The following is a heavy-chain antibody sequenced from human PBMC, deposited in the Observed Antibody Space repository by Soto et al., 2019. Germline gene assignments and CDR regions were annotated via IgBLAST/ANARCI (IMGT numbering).Heavy chain of an antibody. Sequence: SETLSLTCAVSGGSISSGGYSWSWIRQPPGKGLEWIGYIYHSGSTYYNPSLKSRVTISVDRSKNQFSLKLSSVTAADTAVYYRARYLSGGSLHGQAYYYGMDVWGQGTTVTVSS. J-gene: IGHJ6*02. CDR1: GGSISSGGYS. CDR2: IYHSGST. D-gene: IGHD2-15*01. V-gene: IGHV4-30-2*01. CDR3: ARYLSGGSLHGQAYYYGMDV.